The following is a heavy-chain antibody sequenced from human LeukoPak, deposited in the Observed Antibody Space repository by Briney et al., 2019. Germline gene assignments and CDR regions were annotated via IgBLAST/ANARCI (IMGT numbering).Heavy chain of an antibody. D-gene: IGHD3-10*01. V-gene: IGHV4-30-2*01. CDR3: ARGGGWFGDQTLGLPYYFDY. CDR2: IYHSGST. CDR1: GGSISSGGYS. J-gene: IGHJ4*02. Sequence: SQTLSLTCAVSGGSISSGGYSWSWIRQPPGKGLEWIGYIYHSGSTYYHPSLKGRVTISVDRSKNQFSLKLSSVTAADPDVYYCARGGGWFGDQTLGLPYYFDYWGQGTLVTVSS.